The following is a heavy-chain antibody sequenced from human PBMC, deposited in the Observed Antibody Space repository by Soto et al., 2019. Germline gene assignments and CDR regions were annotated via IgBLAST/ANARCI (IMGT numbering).Heavy chain of an antibody. CDR1: GYTFPSYD. V-gene: IGHV1-8*01. CDR3: ARRAEANGWNGFGADKYYFDF. J-gene: IGHJ4*02. CDR2: MNPNTGNS. D-gene: IGHD1-1*01. Sequence: ASVKVSCKASGYTFPSYDIYWVRQATGQGLEWMGWMNPNTGNSAYAQKFQGRVTVTSDTSINTVHMELSSLRSEDTAVYYCARRAEANGWNGFGADKYYFDFWGQGTLVTVSS.